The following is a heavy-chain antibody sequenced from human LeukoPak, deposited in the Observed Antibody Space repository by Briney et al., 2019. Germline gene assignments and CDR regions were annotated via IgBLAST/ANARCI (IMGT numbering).Heavy chain of an antibody. J-gene: IGHJ1*01. D-gene: IGHD4-11*01. Sequence: GGSLRLSCAASGFTFTNYILHWVRQAPGRGLEWVAVISSDGNNQYYADSVKGRFTISRDNPNSTLYLLMNTLRADDSAVYYCARDPDDFSNLEYFHHWGLGTLVTVSS. V-gene: IGHV3-30*04. CDR1: GFTFTNYI. CDR3: ARDPDDFSNLEYFHH. CDR2: ISSDGNNQ.